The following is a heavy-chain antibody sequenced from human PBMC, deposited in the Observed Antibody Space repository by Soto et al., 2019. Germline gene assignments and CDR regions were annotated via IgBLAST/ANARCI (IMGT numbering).Heavy chain of an antibody. V-gene: IGHV1-18*01. CDR3: SRFIMVGGWFDPNYYHGMDV. CDR2: ISGYNGNT. CDR1: GYTFSNYG. Sequence: QVQLVQSGAEVRKPGASVTVSCKTSGYTFSNYGINWVRQAPGQGHEWMGGISGYNGNTNYAQTVQGRVTMTTDTSTGTVYMELRSLKSDDTAIYYCSRFIMVGGWFDPNYYHGMDVSGQGTTVTVSS. J-gene: IGHJ6*02. D-gene: IGHD6-19*01.